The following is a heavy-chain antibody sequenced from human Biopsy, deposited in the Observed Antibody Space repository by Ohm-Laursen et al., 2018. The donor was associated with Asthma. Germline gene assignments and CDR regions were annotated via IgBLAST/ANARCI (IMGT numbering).Heavy chain of an antibody. V-gene: IGHV1-18*04. Sequence: ASVKVSCKASGYTFRSYGVSWVRQAPGQGLEWMGWISGDNGNTNYAQKLQGRVTMTTDTSTSTAYMELRSLRSDDTAVYFCAGAGNSRGYGSFGDFWGQGTLVTASS. J-gene: IGHJ4*02. CDR2: ISGDNGNT. CDR1: GYTFRSYG. CDR3: AGAGNSRGYGSFGDF. D-gene: IGHD5-12*01.